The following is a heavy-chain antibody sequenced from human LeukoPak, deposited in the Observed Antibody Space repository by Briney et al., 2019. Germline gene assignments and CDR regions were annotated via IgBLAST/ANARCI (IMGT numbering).Heavy chain of an antibody. CDR2: IYYSGST. CDR1: GGSISSSSYY. V-gene: IGHV4-39*01. J-gene: IGHJ3*02. Sequence: PSETLSLTCTVFGGSISSSSYYWGWIRQPPGKGLEWIGSIYYSGSTYYNPSLKSRVTISVDTSKNQFSLKLSSVTAADTAVYYCARFEYSGYDYALDIWGQGTMVTVSS. CDR3: ARFEYSGYDYALDI. D-gene: IGHD5-12*01.